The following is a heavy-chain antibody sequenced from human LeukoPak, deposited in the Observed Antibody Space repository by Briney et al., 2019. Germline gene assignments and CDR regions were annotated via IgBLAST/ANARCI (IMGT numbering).Heavy chain of an antibody. CDR2: INPSGGST. V-gene: IGHV1-46*01. CDR3: ARDQEAGTPGV. CDR1: GYTLTELS. J-gene: IGHJ6*04. Sequence: ASVKVSCKVSGYTLTELSMHWVRQAPGQGREWMGIINPSGGSTSYAQKFQGRVTMTRDTSTSTVYMELSSLRSEDTAVYYCARDQEAGTPGVWGKGTTVTVSS. D-gene: IGHD1-1*01.